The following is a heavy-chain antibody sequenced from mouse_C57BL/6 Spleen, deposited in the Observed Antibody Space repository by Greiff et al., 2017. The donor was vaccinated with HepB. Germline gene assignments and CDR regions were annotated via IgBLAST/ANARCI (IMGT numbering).Heavy chain of an antibody. J-gene: IGHJ2*01. V-gene: IGHV5-4*01. Sequence: EVKVEESGGGLVKPGGSLKLSCAASGFTFSSYAMSWVRQTPEKRLEWVATISDGGSYTYYPDNVKGRFTISRDNAKNNLYLQMSHLKSEDTAMYYCAREWSNRFDYWGQGTTLTVSS. CDR2: ISDGGSYT. CDR1: GFTFSSYA. D-gene: IGHD2-5*01. CDR3: AREWSNRFDY.